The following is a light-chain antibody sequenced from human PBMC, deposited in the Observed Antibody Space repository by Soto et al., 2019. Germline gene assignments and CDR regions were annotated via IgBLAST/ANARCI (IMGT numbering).Light chain of an antibody. V-gene: IGKV3D-15*01. CDR1: QSVSTSS. Sequence: EVVMTQSPATLSVSPGERVTLSCRASQSVSTSSLAWYQQKGGQAPRLLIHGASSRATGIPDRFSGSGSGTEFTLTISSLQSEDFAVYYCQQYNNWPPWTFGQGTKVDIK. CDR3: QQYNNWPPWT. CDR2: GAS. J-gene: IGKJ1*01.